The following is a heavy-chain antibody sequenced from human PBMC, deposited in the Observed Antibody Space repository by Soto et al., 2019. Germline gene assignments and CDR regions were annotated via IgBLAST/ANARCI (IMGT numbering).Heavy chain of an antibody. V-gene: IGHV4-59*01. CDR2: VYYTGST. Sequence: PSETLSLTCTVSGTSITTSYWSWIRHSPGKGLEWIGYVYYTGSTKYNPSLNSRVTISVDTSKNQFSLKLSSVTAADTAVYYCARGYYDRNGPSNPFDIWGQGTMVTVSS. D-gene: IGHD3-22*01. CDR3: ARGYYDRNGPSNPFDI. CDR1: GTSITTSY. J-gene: IGHJ3*02.